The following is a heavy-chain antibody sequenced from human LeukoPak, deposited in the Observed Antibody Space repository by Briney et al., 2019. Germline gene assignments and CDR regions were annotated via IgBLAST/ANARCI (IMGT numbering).Heavy chain of an antibody. J-gene: IGHJ6*02. Sequence: PSETLSLTCAVYGGSFSGYYWSWIRQPPGKGLEWIGEINHSGSNNYNPSLKSRVTISVDTSKNQFSLKLSSVTAADTAVYYCAGGRLGYCSSTSCPRYYYGMDVWGQGTTVTVSS. CDR2: INHSGSN. CDR3: AGGRLGYCSSTSCPRYYYGMDV. D-gene: IGHD2-2*01. CDR1: GGSFSGYY. V-gene: IGHV4-34*01.